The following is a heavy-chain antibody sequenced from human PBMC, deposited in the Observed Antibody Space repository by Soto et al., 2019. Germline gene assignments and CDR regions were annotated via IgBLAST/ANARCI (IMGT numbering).Heavy chain of an antibody. Sequence: GGSLRLSCAASGFTFSSYAMHWVRQAPGKGLEWVAVISYDGSNKYYADSVKGRFTISRDNSKNTLYLQMNSLRAEDTAVYYCARDRMYATPYSRPYYYYGMDVWGQGTTVTVSS. V-gene: IGHV3-30-3*01. CDR2: ISYDGSNK. D-gene: IGHD2-8*01. CDR3: ARDRMYATPYSRPYYYYGMDV. CDR1: GFTFSSYA. J-gene: IGHJ6*02.